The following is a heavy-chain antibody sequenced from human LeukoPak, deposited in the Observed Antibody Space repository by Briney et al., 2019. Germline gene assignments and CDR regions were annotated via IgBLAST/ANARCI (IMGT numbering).Heavy chain of an antibody. V-gene: IGHV1-46*01. J-gene: IGHJ5*02. CDR1: GYTFTSYY. CDR3: ARDGITISFDP. Sequence: ASVKVSCKASGYTFTSYYMHWVRQAPGQGLEWMGIINPSGGSTSYAQKFQGRVTMTRDMSTSTVYMELSRLRSDDTAVYYCARDGITISFDPWGQGTLVTVSS. CDR2: INPSGGST. D-gene: IGHD3-10*01.